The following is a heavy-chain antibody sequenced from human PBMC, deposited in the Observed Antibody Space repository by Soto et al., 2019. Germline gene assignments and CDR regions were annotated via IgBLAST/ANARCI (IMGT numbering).Heavy chain of an antibody. CDR2: ISTYNANT. CDR1: GYTFTTYG. CDR3: ARVYPRYYDRSGHLDY. V-gene: IGHV1-18*01. D-gene: IGHD3-22*01. J-gene: IGHJ4*02. Sequence: ASVKVSCKASGYTFTTYGISWVRQAPGQGLEWMGWISTYNANTNYAQKLQGRVTMTTDTSTSTAYMELRSLRSDDTAVYYCARVYPRYYDRSGHLDYRGQRTLVPGSS.